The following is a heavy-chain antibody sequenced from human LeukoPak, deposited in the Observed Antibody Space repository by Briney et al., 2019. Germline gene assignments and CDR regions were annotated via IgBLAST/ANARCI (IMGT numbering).Heavy chain of an antibody. V-gene: IGHV3-21*01. CDR1: GFTFSSYS. D-gene: IGHD3-3*01. CDR2: ISSSSSYI. J-gene: IGHJ4*02. CDR3: ARGSDLKIRFLEVGGDY. Sequence: GGSLRLSCAASGFTFSSYSMNWVRQAPGKGLEWVSSISSSSSYIYYADSVKGRFTISRDNAKNSLYLQMNSLRAEDTAVYYCARGSDLKIRFLEVGGDYWGQGTLVTVSS.